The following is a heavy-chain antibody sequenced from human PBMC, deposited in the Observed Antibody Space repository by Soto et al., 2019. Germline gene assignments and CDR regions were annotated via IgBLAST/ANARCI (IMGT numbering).Heavy chain of an antibody. Sequence: SETLSLTCAVSGGSISSGGYSWSWIRQPPGKGLEWIGYIYHSGSTYYNQSLKSQVTISVDTSKNQFSLKLSSVTAADTAVYYCARPLYSYGPMDVWGQGTTVT. V-gene: IGHV4-30-2*02. D-gene: IGHD5-18*01. CDR2: IYHSGST. CDR1: GGSISSGGYS. J-gene: IGHJ6*02. CDR3: ARPLYSYGPMDV.